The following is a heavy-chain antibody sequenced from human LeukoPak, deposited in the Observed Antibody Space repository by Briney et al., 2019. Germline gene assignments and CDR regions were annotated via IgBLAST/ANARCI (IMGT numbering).Heavy chain of an antibody. CDR1: GGTFSSYA. J-gene: IGHJ6*02. CDR2: IIPIFGTA. Sequence: GASVKVSCKASGGTFSSYAISWVRQAPGQGLEWMGGIIPIFGTANYAQKFQGRVTITADESTSTAYMELSSLRSEDTAVYYCASPGGYQKPYYYGMDVWGQGTTVTVSS. D-gene: IGHD2-8*02. CDR3: ASPGGYQKPYYYGMDV. V-gene: IGHV1-69*13.